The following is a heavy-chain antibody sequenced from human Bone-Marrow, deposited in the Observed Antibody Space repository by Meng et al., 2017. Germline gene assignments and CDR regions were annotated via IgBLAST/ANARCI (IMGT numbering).Heavy chain of an antibody. CDR3: ASVGGAGRKVDY. J-gene: IGHJ4*02. Sequence: LVQKGAEVKKPGSSVKGSCKASGGTFSSYAISWVRQAPGQGLEWMGGIIPIFGTANYGQKFQGRATITADESTSTAYMELSSLRSEDTAVYYCASVGGAGRKVDYWGQGTLVTVSS. CDR1: GGTFSSYA. V-gene: IGHV1-69*01. D-gene: IGHD2-15*01. CDR2: IIPIFGTA.